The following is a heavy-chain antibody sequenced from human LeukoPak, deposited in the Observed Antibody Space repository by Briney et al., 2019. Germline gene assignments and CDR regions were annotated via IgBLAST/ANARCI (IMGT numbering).Heavy chain of an antibody. CDR1: GGSISSYF. V-gene: IGHV4-4*07. CDR2: IYTSGST. CDR3: ARATHTFRADYKPFDF. J-gene: IGHJ4*02. D-gene: IGHD4-11*01. Sequence: SETLSLTCTLYGGSISSYFWSWLRQPAGKGLEWIGRIYTSGSTTYNPSLKGRVTMSVDTSKDQFSLKLSSVTAADTAIYYCARATHTFRADYKPFDFWGQGTLVTVSS.